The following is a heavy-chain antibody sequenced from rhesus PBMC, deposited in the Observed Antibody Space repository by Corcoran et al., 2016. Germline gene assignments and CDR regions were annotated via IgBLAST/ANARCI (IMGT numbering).Heavy chain of an antibody. V-gene: IGHV4-160*01. D-gene: IGHD3-9*01. J-gene: IGHJ4*01. CDR2: IRSGGST. Sequence: QVQLQQWGEGLVKPSETLSLTCAVYGGSISSNYWSWIRQPPGKGLEWIGRIRSGGSTNYNPSLKVRFTSSMDTSKNRFSLKLSSVTAADTAVDYCVREGTYYEDDYGYDRDYFDYWGQGVLVTVSS. CDR1: GGSISSNY. CDR3: VREGTYYEDDYGYDRDYFDY.